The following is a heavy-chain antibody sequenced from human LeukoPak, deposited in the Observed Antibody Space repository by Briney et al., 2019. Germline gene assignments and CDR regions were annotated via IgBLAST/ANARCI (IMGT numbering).Heavy chain of an antibody. V-gene: IGHV4-59*01. Sequence: SETLSLTCTVSGGSISSYYWNWIRQPPGKGLEWIGYIHYSGSTNYNPSLKSRVTISVDTSENQFSLKLSSVTAADTAVYYCARDSAWNWFDPWGQGTLVTVSS. CDR1: GGSISSYY. J-gene: IGHJ5*02. CDR2: IHYSGST. CDR3: ARDSAWNWFDP.